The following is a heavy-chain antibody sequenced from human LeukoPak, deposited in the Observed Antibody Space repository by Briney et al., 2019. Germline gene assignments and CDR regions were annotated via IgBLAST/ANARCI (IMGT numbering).Heavy chain of an antibody. D-gene: IGHD6-19*01. Sequence: ASVKVSCKASGYTFTSYGISWVRQAPGQGLEWMGWISAYNSNTNYAQKKLQGRVTMTTDTSTSTAYMELRSLRSDDTAVYYCARDLRRDTSGWNSQAVLDYWGQGTLVTVSS. V-gene: IGHV1-18*01. CDR1: GYTFTSYG. J-gene: IGHJ4*02. CDR2: ISAYNSNT. CDR3: ARDLRRDTSGWNSQAVLDY.